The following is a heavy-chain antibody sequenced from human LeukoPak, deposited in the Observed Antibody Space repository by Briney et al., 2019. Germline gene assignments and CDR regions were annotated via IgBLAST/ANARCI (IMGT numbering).Heavy chain of an antibody. CDR3: ARSSGVVINLDY. J-gene: IGHJ4*02. D-gene: IGHD3-3*01. Sequence: ASVTVSFTASGYTFTVYYMHWVRQAPGQGLEWMGWINPNSGGTNYAQKFQGRVTMTRDTSISTAYMELSRLRSDDTAVYYCARSSGVVINLDYWGQGILVTVSS. V-gene: IGHV1-2*02. CDR2: INPNSGGT. CDR1: GYTFTVYY.